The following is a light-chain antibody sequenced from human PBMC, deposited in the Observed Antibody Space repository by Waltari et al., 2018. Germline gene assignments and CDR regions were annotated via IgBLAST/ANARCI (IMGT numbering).Light chain of an antibody. V-gene: IGLV3-21*01. J-gene: IGLJ1*01. CDR2: YDN. CDR1: NIESKS. CDR3: QVWDANTDPGV. Sequence: SYVLTQPPSVSVAPGETARLTCRGNNIESKSVHWYRQRPGQAPVVVISYDNDRAAGIPERFSGSNSGNTATLTISRVEAGDEADYYCQVWDANTDPGVFGTGTEVTVL.